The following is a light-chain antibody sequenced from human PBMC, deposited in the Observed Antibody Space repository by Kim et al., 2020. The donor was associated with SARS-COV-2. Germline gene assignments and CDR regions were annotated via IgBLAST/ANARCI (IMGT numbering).Light chain of an antibody. Sequence: SVSPGGRVTRSCRASQSVGENLAWCRQKPGQAPRLVVYTASVRANDIPVRFTGSGSGTEFTLTISSLRSEDCAIYYCQQTHDWPVTFGGGTELEI. V-gene: IGKV3-15*01. CDR2: TAS. CDR1: QSVGEN. J-gene: IGKJ4*01. CDR3: QQTHDWPVT.